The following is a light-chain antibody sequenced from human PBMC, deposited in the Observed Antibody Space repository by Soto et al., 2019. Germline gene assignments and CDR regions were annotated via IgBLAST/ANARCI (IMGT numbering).Light chain of an antibody. Sequence: TQSPATLSASVGDRVTITCRASQSISSWLAWYQQKPGKAPKLLIYDASSLESGVPSRFSGSGSGTEFTLTITSLQPEDFATYYCQQLNSYPRGGFTFGPGTKVDIK. V-gene: IGKV1-5*01. J-gene: IGKJ3*01. CDR1: QSISSW. CDR2: DAS. CDR3: QQLNSYPRGGFT.